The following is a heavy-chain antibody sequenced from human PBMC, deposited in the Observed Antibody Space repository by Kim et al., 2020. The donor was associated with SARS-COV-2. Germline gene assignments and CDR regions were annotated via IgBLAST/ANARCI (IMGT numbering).Heavy chain of an antibody. J-gene: IGHJ6*02. CDR3: TTYAPDSSGYYYGDGMDV. Sequence: GGSLRLSCAASGFTFSNAWMSWVRQAPGKGLEWVGRIKSKTDGGTTDYAAPVKGRFTISRDDSKNTLYLQMNSLKTEDTAVYYCTTYAPDSSGYYYGDGMDVWGQGTTVTVSS. D-gene: IGHD3-22*01. CDR1: GFTFSNAW. CDR2: IKSKTDGGTT. V-gene: IGHV3-15*01.